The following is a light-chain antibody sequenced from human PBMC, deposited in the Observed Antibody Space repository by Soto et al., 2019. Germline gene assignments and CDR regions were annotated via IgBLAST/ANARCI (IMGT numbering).Light chain of an antibody. CDR1: QRISRW. CDR2: KAS. Sequence: DIQMTQSPSTLSASVGDRVTITCRASQRISRWLAWYQRKPGKAPNLLIYKASSLDSGVPSRFSGNGSGTEFTLTISSLQHDDFPTYYCQQYNSYSTFGHGTKVEIK. CDR3: QQYNSYST. J-gene: IGKJ1*01. V-gene: IGKV1-5*03.